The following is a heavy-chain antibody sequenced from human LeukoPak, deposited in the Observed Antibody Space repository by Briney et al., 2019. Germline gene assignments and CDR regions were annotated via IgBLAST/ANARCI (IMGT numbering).Heavy chain of an antibody. CDR2: ISYDGSNK. D-gene: IGHD1-26*01. CDR1: GFTFSSYG. CDR3: AKEGVSGSYYFPY. Sequence: GGSLRLSCAASGFTFSSYGMHWVRQAPGKGLEWVAVISYDGSNKYYADSVKGRFTISRDNSKNTLYLQMNSLRAEDTAVYYCAKEGVSGSYYFPYWGQGTLVTVSS. V-gene: IGHV3-30*18. J-gene: IGHJ4*02.